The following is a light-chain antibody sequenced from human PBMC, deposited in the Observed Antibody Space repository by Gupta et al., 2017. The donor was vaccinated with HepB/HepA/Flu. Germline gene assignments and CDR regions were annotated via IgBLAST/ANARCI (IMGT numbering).Light chain of an antibody. Sequence: VVMTQSPLFLPVTLGQPASIYCRSSQSLVHSNGNTFLNWFHQRPGQSPRRLIYMGSNRDSGVPDRFSGSGSGTDFTLKISRVEAEDIGIYYCEQCEPWPISFGRGTKVEIK. CDR2: MGS. J-gene: IGKJ4*01. CDR1: QSLVHSNGNTF. V-gene: IGKV2-30*02. CDR3: EQCEPWPIS.